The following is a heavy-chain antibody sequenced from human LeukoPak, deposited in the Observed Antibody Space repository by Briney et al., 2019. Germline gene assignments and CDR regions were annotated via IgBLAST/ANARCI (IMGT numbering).Heavy chain of an antibody. CDR2: IYYSGAT. Sequence: GSLRLSCAASGFTFSSYAMSWIRQPPGKGLEWIASIYYSGATYYNPSLKSRVTISADTSTNQFSLKLDSVTAADTAVYYCGRDIPSGYYDHWGQGTLVTVSS. CDR1: GFTFSSYA. V-gene: IGHV4-39*07. D-gene: IGHD3-3*01. CDR3: GRDIPSGYYDH. J-gene: IGHJ5*02.